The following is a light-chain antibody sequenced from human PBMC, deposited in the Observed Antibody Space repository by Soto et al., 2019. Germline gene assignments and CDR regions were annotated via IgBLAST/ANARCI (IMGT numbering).Light chain of an antibody. V-gene: IGKV1-27*01. Sequence: DIQMTQSPSSLSASVGDRVTITCRASQGIRNYLAWYQQRPGKVPKLLIYAASTLQSGVPSRFSGSGSGTDFTLTISSLQPEDVAAYSCQKYSSAPFTFGPGTKVDIK. CDR3: QKYSSAPFT. CDR1: QGIRNY. CDR2: AAS. J-gene: IGKJ3*01.